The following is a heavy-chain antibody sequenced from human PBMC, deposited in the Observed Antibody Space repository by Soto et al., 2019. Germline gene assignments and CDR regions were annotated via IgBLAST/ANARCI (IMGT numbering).Heavy chain of an antibody. CDR2: IYYSGST. Sequence: QLQLQESGPGLVKPSETLSLTCTVSGGSISSSSYYWGWIRQPPGKGLEWIGSIYYSGSTYYNPSLKSRVSISVDTSKDQSSLILGCVTDADTAVYYRAAGSGYYYGRDDWGQGTTVTVSS. D-gene: IGHD6-25*01. CDR3: AAGSGYYYGRDD. V-gene: IGHV4-39*01. J-gene: IGHJ6*02. CDR1: GGSISSSSYY.